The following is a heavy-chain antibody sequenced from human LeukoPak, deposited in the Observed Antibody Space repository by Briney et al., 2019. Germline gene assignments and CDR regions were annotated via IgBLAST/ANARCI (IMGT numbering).Heavy chain of an antibody. Sequence: KSSETLSLTCTVSGGSINSYYWSWIRQPPGKGLEWIAYIYYSGSSNYNPSLKSRVTISVDTSKNQFSLRLSSVTAADTAVYYCATGAPRGMDVWGQGTTVTVSS. CDR3: ATGAPRGMDV. D-gene: IGHD4/OR15-4a*01. V-gene: IGHV4-59*08. J-gene: IGHJ6*02. CDR2: IYYSGSS. CDR1: GGSINSYY.